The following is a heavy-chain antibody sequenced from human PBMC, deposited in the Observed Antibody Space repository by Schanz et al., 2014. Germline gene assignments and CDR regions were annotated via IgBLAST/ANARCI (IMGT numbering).Heavy chain of an antibody. CDR3: AREEGWGIAAAGPKHYYYGMDV. CDR1: GFAFSVYG. CDR2: ISYDGRNK. J-gene: IGHJ6*02. D-gene: IGHD6-13*01. V-gene: IGHV3-30*19. Sequence: QVQMVESGGGVVQPGRSLRLSCAASGFAFSVYGMHWVRQAPGKGPEWVAVISYDGRNKYYADSVKGRFTTSRDNSKNTLYLQMNRLRAEDTAVYYCAREEGWGIAAAGPKHYYYGMDVWGQGTTVTVSS.